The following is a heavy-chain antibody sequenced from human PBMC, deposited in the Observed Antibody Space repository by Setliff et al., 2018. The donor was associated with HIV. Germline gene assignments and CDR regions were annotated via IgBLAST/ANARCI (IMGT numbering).Heavy chain of an antibody. Sequence: SETLSLTCAVSNYSISSAYYWGWIRHPPGKGLEWIGSIYHSGSTYYNPSLKSRVTISVDTSKNQFSLKLSSVTAADTAVYYCARRPAGAVAGGYGMDVWGQVTTVTVSS. CDR1: NYSISSAYY. V-gene: IGHV4-38-2*01. CDR2: IYHSGST. J-gene: IGHJ6*02. CDR3: ARRPAGAVAGGYGMDV. D-gene: IGHD6-19*01.